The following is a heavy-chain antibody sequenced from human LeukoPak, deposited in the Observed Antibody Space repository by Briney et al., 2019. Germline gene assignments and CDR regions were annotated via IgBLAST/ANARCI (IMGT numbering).Heavy chain of an antibody. CDR1: GGSFSGYY. J-gene: IGHJ4*02. CDR3: ARGLRGGYCSGGSCYSRDY. V-gene: IGHV4-34*01. Sequence: PSETLSLTCAVYGGSFSGYYWSWIRQPPGKGLEWIGEINHSGSTNYNPSLKSRVTISVDTSKNQFSLKLSSVTAADTAVYYCARGLRGGYCSGGSCYSRDYWGQGTLVTVSS. D-gene: IGHD2-15*01. CDR2: INHSGST.